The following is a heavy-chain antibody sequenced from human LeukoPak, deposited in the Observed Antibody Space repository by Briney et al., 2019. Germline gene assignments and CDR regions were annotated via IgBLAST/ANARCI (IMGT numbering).Heavy chain of an antibody. CDR1: GFTFSSSP. Sequence: GGSLRLSCAASGFTFSSSPMSWVRQAPGKGLEYVSAISSNGGSTYYANSVKGRFTISRDNSKNTLYPQMGSLRAEDMAVYYCARDGEEWELGSFDYWGQGTLVTVSS. V-gene: IGHV3-64*01. CDR2: ISSNGGST. CDR3: ARDGEEWELGSFDY. D-gene: IGHD1-26*01. J-gene: IGHJ4*02.